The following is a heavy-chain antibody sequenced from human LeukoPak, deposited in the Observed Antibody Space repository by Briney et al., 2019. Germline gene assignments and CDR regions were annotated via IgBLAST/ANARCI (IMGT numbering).Heavy chain of an antibody. J-gene: IGHJ4*02. V-gene: IGHV4-38-2*01. CDR2: TYHSGST. CDR1: GGSFSGYY. CDR3: ARVSYYYDSSGCFDY. D-gene: IGHD3-22*01. Sequence: SETLSLTCAVYGGSFSGYYWGWIRQPPGKGLEWIGSTYHSGSTYYDPSLKSRVTISVDTSKNQFSLKLSSVTAADTAVYYCARVSYYYDSSGCFDYWGQGTLVTVSS.